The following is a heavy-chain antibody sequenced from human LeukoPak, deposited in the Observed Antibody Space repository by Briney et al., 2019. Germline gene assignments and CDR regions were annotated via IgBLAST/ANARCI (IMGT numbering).Heavy chain of an antibody. J-gene: IGHJ6*03. CDR3: VRERPLGYHMDV. D-gene: IGHD6-6*01. CDR2: IYSGGST. V-gene: IGHV3-53*01. Sequence: GGSLRLSCAASGFTVSSNYMSWVRQAPGKGLEWVSVIYSGGSTYYADSVKGRFTISRDNSKNTLYLQMNSLRAEDTAVYYCVRERPLGYHMDVWGKGTTATVSS. CDR1: GFTVSSNY.